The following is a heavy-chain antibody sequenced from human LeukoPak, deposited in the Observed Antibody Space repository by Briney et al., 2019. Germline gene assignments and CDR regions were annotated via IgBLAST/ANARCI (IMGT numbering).Heavy chain of an antibody. CDR2: ISSSSSYI. Sequence: GGSLRLSCAASGFTVSSYSMNWVRQAPGKGLEWVSSISSSSSYIYYADSVKGRFTISRDNAKNSLYLQMNSLRAEDTAVYYCARAGVDTAMVTEYFDYWGQGTLVTVSS. CDR1: GFTVSSYS. V-gene: IGHV3-21*01. CDR3: ARAGVDTAMVTEYFDY. D-gene: IGHD5-18*01. J-gene: IGHJ4*02.